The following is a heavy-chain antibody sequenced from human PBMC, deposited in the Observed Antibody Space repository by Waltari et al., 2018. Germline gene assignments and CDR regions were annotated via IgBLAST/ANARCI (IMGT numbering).Heavy chain of an antibody. CDR3: ASLRNYYDSSGYYAAFDI. V-gene: IGHV4-31*03. D-gene: IGHD3-22*01. J-gene: IGHJ3*02. CDR1: GGSISSGGYY. Sequence: QVQLQESGPGLVKPSQTLSLTCTVSGGSISSGGYYWSWIRQHPGMGLGWIGYINYSWGPDYNPSLKRRVTISVDTSKNQVSLELSSVTAPDTAVYYCASLRNYYDSSGYYAAFDIWGQGTMVTVSS. CDR2: INYSWGP.